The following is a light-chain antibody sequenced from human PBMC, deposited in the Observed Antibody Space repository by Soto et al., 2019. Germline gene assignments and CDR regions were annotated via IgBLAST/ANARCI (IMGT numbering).Light chain of an antibody. CDR3: CSYAGSSTFHVI. CDR1: SSDVGTYSL. J-gene: IGLJ2*01. Sequence: QSVLTQPASVSGSPGQSLTISCTGTSSDVGTYSLVSWYQQPPGKAPKLMIYDDSKRPSGVSNRFSGSKSGNTASLTISGLQAEDEADYYCCSYAGSSTFHVIFGGGTKVTVL. V-gene: IGLV2-23*01. CDR2: DDS.